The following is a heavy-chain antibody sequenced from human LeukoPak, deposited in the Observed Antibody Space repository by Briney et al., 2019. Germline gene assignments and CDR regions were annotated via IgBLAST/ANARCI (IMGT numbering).Heavy chain of an antibody. D-gene: IGHD4-23*01. Sequence: GGSLRLSCAASGFTFSSYGMHWVRQAPGKGLEWVSYISSSGSTIYYADSVKGRFTISRDNAKNTLYLQMNSLRAEDTAVYYCAKVTTRGGNSNWGQGTLVTVSS. CDR3: AKVTTRGGNSN. CDR2: ISSSGSTI. CDR1: GFTFSSYG. J-gene: IGHJ4*02. V-gene: IGHV3-48*04.